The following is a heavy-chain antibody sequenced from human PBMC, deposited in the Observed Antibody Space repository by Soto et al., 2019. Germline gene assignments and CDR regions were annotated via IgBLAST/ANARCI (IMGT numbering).Heavy chain of an antibody. CDR1: GGSISSSNW. Sequence: SETLSLTCAVSGGSISSSNWWSWVRQPPGKGLEWIGEIYHSGSTNYNPSLKSRVTISVDKSKNQFSLKLSSVTAADTAVYYCARNLRVAGNWFDPWGQGTLVTVSS. V-gene: IGHV4-4*02. D-gene: IGHD6-19*01. CDR2: IYHSGST. CDR3: ARNLRVAGNWFDP. J-gene: IGHJ5*02.